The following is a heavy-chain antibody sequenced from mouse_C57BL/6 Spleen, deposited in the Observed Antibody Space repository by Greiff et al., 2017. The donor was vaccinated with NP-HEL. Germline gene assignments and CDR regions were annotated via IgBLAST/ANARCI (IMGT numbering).Heavy chain of an antibody. J-gene: IGHJ4*01. CDR3: ARGGYDYDVGAMDY. V-gene: IGHV1-19*01. CDR1: GYTFTDYY. D-gene: IGHD2-4*01. CDR2: INPYNGGT. Sequence: EVQLVESGPVLVKPGASVKMSCKASGYTFTDYYMNWVKQSHGKSLEWIGVINPYNGGTSYNQKFKGKATLTVDKSSSTAYMELNSLTSEDSAVYYCARGGYDYDVGAMDYWGQGTSVTVSS.